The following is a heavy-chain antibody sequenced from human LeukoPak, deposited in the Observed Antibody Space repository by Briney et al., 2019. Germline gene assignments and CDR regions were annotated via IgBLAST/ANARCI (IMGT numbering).Heavy chain of an antibody. J-gene: IGHJ4*02. CDR1: GRSISNYY. D-gene: IGHD3-3*01. CDR3: ASSHPLGSNNDYYTPFDY. V-gene: IGHV4-59*01. CDR2: IYYSGDT. Sequence: PSETLSLTCTVSGRSISNYYWSWIRQPPGKGLEWIGYIYYSGDTNYNPSLKSRVTISVDTSKNQFSLQRASVTAADTAVYYCASSHPLGSNNDYYTPFDYWGQGALVIVSS.